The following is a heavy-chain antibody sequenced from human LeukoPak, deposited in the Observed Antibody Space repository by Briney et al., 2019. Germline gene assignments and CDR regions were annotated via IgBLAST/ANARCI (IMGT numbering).Heavy chain of an antibody. CDR2: IYYSGTT. J-gene: IGHJ4*02. D-gene: IGHD3-9*01. CDR3: ARRTGYYNGFDY. CDR1: GCFLSSYY. Sequence: PSETLSLTCRVSGCFLSSYYWSWIRQPPGKGLEWIGYIYYSGTTNYNPSLKSRVTISLDTSKNQFSLKLISVTAADTAVYYCARRTGYYNGFDYWGQGTLVTVSS. V-gene: IGHV4-59*01.